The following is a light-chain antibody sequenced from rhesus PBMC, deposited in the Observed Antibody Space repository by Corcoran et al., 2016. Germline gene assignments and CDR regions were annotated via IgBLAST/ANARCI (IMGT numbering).Light chain of an antibody. J-gene: IGLJ1*01. CDR1: SSDIGGYNY. Sequence: QAALTQTRSVSGSPGQSVTISCTGTSSDIGGYNYVSWYQQHPGTAPKLMIYEVSKRPSGVSDRFSGSKSGNTASLTISGLQAEDAADYYCCSYAGSYTFIFGAGTRLTVL. CDR2: EVS. CDR3: CSYAGSYTFI. V-gene: IGLV2-32*01.